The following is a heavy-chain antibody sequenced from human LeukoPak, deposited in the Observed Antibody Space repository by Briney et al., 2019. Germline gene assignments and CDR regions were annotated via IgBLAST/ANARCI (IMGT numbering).Heavy chain of an antibody. CDR1: GFTVSSDY. CDR2: IYSGGST. V-gene: IGHV3-53*05. CDR3: ARNWFDP. Sequence: PGGSLRLSCAASGFTVSSDYMSWVRQAPGKGLEWVSGIYSGGSTYYADSAKGLFTISRDKSKKTVYLQMNSLRFEDTAMYYCARNWFDPWGQGTLVTV. J-gene: IGHJ5*02.